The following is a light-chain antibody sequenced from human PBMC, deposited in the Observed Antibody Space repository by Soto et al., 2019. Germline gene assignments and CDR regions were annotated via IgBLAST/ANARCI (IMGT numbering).Light chain of an antibody. J-gene: IGLJ1*01. CDR3: SSDTSSSTYV. CDR2: DVS. CDR1: ISDVGGYNY. Sequence: QSVPTQPATVSGSTGQSSTISCTGTISDVGGYNYVSWYPQHPGKAPKLMIYDVSNRPSGVSNRFSGSKSGNTASLTISGLQAEDEADYYCSSDTSSSTYVFGTGTKVTV. V-gene: IGLV2-14*03.